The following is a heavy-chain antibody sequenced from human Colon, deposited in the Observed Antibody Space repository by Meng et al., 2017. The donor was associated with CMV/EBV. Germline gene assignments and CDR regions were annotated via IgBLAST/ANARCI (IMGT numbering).Heavy chain of an antibody. Sequence: SETLSLTCSVAGGSFKTDTWNWIRQPPGKGLEWVGYMSNVGVTYYNPSLKSRVSISVCSSSSQFSLTLKSVTAADTATYYCARSKVPPATTFYNGLDVWGQGTTVTVSS. CDR1: GGSFKTDT. J-gene: IGHJ6*02. V-gene: IGHV4-59*01. D-gene: IGHD2-2*01. CDR3: ARSKVPPATTFYNGLDV. CDR2: MSNVGVT.